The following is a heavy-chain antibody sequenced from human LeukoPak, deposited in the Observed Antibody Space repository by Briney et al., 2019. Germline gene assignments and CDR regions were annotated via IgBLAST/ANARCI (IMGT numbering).Heavy chain of an antibody. CDR2: ISSSSSTI. D-gene: IGHD6-13*01. Sequence: GGSLRLSCAASGFTFSSYSMNWVRQAPGKGPEWVSYISSSSSTIYYADSVKGRFTISRDNAKNSLYLQMNSLRAEDTAVYYCARVSAAAGFDYWGQGTLVTVSS. CDR3: ARVSAAAGFDY. CDR1: GFTFSSYS. J-gene: IGHJ4*02. V-gene: IGHV3-48*04.